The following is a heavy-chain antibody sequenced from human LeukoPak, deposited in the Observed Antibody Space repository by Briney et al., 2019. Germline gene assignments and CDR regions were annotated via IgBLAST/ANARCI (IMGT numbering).Heavy chain of an antibody. CDR2: VHPSGRP. D-gene: IGHD5-24*01. V-gene: IGHV4-34*01. Sequence: SETLSLTCAVYGGSFSGYYWSWVRQPPGQGLEGIGEVHPSGRPNYTPSLETRATMSVEASKTQFSLNLRSVPAADTAVYYCARGTDAYKLGNIWGQGTLVTVSS. CDR3: ARGTDAYKLGNI. J-gene: IGHJ4*02. CDR1: GGSFSGYY.